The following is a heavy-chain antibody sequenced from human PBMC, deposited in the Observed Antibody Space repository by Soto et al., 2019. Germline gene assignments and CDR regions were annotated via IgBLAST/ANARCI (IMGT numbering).Heavy chain of an antibody. CDR1: GFTFSSYG. J-gene: IGHJ4*02. CDR3: ARDIVETGISPAGPSH. V-gene: IGHV3-33*01. Sequence: QVQLVESGGGVVQPGRSLRLSCAASGFTFSSYGMHWVRQAPGKGLEGVALIWFDGSDKYYADSVKGRFTISRDNSKNTLYLQMTSLRAEDTAVYYCARDIVETGISPAGPSHWGQGTLVTVSS. D-gene: IGHD6-13*01. CDR2: IWFDGSDK.